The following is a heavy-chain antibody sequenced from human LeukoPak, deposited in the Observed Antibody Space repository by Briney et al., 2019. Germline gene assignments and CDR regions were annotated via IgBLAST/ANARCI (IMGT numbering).Heavy chain of an antibody. J-gene: IGHJ5*02. Sequence: PGGSLRLSCAASGFTFDDYAMHWVRQAPGKGLEWVSGISWNSGSIGYADSVKGRFTISRDNANNSVYLQMNSLRAEDTAVYYCARGRTGTAWNWFDPWGQGTLVTVSS. CDR2: ISWNSGSI. D-gene: IGHD1-1*01. V-gene: IGHV3-9*01. CDR1: GFTFDDYA. CDR3: ARGRTGTAWNWFDP.